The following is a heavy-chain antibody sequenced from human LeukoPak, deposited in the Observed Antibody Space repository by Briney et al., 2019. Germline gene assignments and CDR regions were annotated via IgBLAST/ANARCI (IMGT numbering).Heavy chain of an antibody. CDR3: ASQYSGSYIGYYYYGMDV. Sequence: SETLSLTCAVYGGSFSGYYWSWIRQPPGKGLEWIGEINHSGSTNYNPSLKSRVTISVDTSKNQFSLKLSSVTAADTAVYYCASQYSGSYIGYYYYGMDVWDQGTTVTVSS. V-gene: IGHV4-34*01. J-gene: IGHJ6*02. D-gene: IGHD1-26*01. CDR1: GGSFSGYY. CDR2: INHSGST.